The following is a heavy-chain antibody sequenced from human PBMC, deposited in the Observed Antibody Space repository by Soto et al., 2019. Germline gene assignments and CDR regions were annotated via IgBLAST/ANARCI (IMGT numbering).Heavy chain of an antibody. CDR3: ARDTGGRHYDFWSGYPHPHYGMDV. CDR2: INPSGVST. V-gene: IGHV1-46*01. Sequence: ASVKVCCKASGYTFTTYDINWVRQAHGQGLEVMGIINPSGVSTSYAQKFQGRVTMTRDTSTSTVYMELSSLRSEDTAVYYCARDTGGRHYDFWSGYPHPHYGMDVWGQGTTVTVSS. D-gene: IGHD3-3*01. CDR1: GYTFTTYD. J-gene: IGHJ6*02.